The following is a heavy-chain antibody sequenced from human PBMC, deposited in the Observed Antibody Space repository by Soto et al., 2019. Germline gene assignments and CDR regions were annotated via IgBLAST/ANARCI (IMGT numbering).Heavy chain of an antibody. D-gene: IGHD1-26*01. CDR1: GFTFSSYA. CDR3: ARDRHHTTWELRFDP. Sequence: GGSLRLSCAASGFTFSSYAMHWVRQAPGKGLEWVAVISYDGSNKYYADSVKGRFTISRDNSKNTLYLQMNSLRAEDTAVYYCARDRHHTTWELRFDPWGQGTLVTVSS. V-gene: IGHV3-30-3*01. J-gene: IGHJ5*02. CDR2: ISYDGSNK.